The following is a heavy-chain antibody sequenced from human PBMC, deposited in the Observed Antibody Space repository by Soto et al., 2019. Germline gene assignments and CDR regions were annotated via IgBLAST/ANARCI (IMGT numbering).Heavy chain of an antibody. D-gene: IGHD2-15*01. Sequence: SXTLSLPCPVSGGSISPFYWSWVRQPPGKGLEWIGYLYYSGNTNYNPSLKSRVTISVDASKNQVSLRLTSVTAADTAVYYCARVGGVAARTFDYWGQGTAVTVSS. V-gene: IGHV4-59*01. CDR3: ARVGGVAARTFDY. CDR1: GGSISPFY. J-gene: IGHJ4*02. CDR2: LYYSGNT.